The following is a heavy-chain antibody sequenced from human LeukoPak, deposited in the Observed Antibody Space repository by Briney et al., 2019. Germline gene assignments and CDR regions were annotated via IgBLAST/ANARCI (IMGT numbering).Heavy chain of an antibody. CDR3: AKERIISDYSYGYPRPFDY. CDR2: ITGGGGRT. Sequence: GGSLRRSCISSGFTFSSYGMTWVRQPPGKGLDWFSLITGGGGRTDYTDSVKCRFIISRDNSENTLHLQMNSMRAEDTAVHFCAKERIISDYSYGYPRPFDYWGQGTLVTVSS. CDR1: GFTFSSYG. J-gene: IGHJ4*02. D-gene: IGHD5-18*01. V-gene: IGHV3-23*01.